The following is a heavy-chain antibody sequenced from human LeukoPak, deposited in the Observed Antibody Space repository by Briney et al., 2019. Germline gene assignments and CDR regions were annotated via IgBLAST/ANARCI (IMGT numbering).Heavy chain of an antibody. J-gene: IGHJ4*02. CDR3: AKASWAGVTTTYFAY. D-gene: IGHD1-26*01. CDR1: GFTFSTYG. Sequence: GGSLRLSCAASGFTFSTYGMHWVRQAPGKGLEWVAVISHDGSNKYYADSVKGRFTISRDNSKNTLYLQMNDLRADDTAVYYCAKASWAGVTTTYFAYWGQGTLVTVSS. V-gene: IGHV3-30-3*01. CDR2: ISHDGSNK.